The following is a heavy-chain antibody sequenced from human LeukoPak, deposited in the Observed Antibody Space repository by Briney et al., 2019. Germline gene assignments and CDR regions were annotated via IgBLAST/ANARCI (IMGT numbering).Heavy chain of an antibody. D-gene: IGHD3-16*01. CDR3: ARHYGWGRGGDAFDI. J-gene: IGHJ3*02. Sequence: SETLSLTCTVSGGSISSYYWSWIRQPPGKGLEWIGCIYYSGSTNYNPSLKSRVTISVDTSKNQFSLKLSSVTAADTAVYYCARHYGWGRGGDAFDIWGQGTMVTVSS. CDR1: GGSISSYY. V-gene: IGHV4-59*08. CDR2: IYYSGST.